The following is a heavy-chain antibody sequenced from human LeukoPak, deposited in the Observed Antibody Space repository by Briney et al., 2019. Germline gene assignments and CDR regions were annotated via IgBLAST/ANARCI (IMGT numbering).Heavy chain of an antibody. CDR3: ARTMVRGVMTSTPGGFDY. CDR2: ISYDGSNK. Sequence: GGSLRLSCAASGFTFSSYGMHWVRQAPGKGLEWVAVISYDGSNKYYADSVKGRFTISRDNSKNTLYLQMNSLRAEDTAVYYCARTMVRGVMTSTPGGFDYWGQGTLVTVSS. CDR1: GFTFSSYG. D-gene: IGHD3-10*01. J-gene: IGHJ4*02. V-gene: IGHV3-30*03.